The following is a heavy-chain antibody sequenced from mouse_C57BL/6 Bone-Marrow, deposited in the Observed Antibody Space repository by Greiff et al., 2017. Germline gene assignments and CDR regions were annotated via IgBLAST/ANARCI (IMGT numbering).Heavy chain of an antibody. V-gene: IGHV1-81*01. CDR1: GYTFTSYG. CDR2: IYPRNGNT. D-gene: IGHD1-1*02. J-gene: IGHJ2*01. CDR3: ASGGLLWCRRALDY. Sequence: QVQLKESGAELVRPGASVKLSCKASGYTFTSYGIRWVKQRPGQGLEWIGEIYPRNGNTNYNEKFQGKATLTADTSSSTAYMELRSLTSEDSAVYFCASGGLLWCRRALDYWGQGTTLTVSS.